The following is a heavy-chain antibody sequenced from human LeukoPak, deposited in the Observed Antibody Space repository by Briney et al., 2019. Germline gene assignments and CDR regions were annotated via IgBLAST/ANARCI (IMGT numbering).Heavy chain of an antibody. J-gene: IGHJ5*02. CDR1: GGTFSSYA. V-gene: IGHV1-69*04. CDR2: IIPILGIA. Sequence: SVKVSCKASGGTFSSYAISWVRRAPGQGLEWMGRIIPILGIANYAQKFQGRVTITADKSTSTAYMELSSLRSEDTAVYYCARDLGYSYGPRAWGQGTLVTVSS. CDR3: ARDLGYSYGPRA. D-gene: IGHD5-18*01.